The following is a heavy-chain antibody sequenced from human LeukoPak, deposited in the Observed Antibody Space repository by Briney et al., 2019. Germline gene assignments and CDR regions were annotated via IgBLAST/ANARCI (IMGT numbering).Heavy chain of an antibody. CDR2: IWYDGSNK. D-gene: IGHD2-21*01. CDR1: GFTFSSYG. CDR3: ARGIILAYYYYGMDV. Sequence: PGGSLRLSCAASGFTFSSYGMHWVRQAPGKGLEWVAVIWYDGSNKDYADSVKGRFTISRDNSKNTLYLQMNSLRAEATSLYYCARGIILAYYYYGMDVWGQGTTVTVSS. V-gene: IGHV3-33*01. J-gene: IGHJ6*01.